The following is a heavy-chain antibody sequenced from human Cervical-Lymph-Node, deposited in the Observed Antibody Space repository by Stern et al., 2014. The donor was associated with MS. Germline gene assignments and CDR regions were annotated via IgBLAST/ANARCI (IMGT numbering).Heavy chain of an antibody. V-gene: IGHV1-2*06. CDR1: GYTFTDHY. CDR2: IYPNSGGT. J-gene: IGHJ4*02. Sequence: VQLVQSGAEVMQPGASVKVSCKASGYTFTDHYIHWVRQAPGQGLEWMGRIYPNSGGTSYAQDFQGRVTVTWDTSLTTAYMELSSLKSDDTAVYYCARAAMRETQADYWGQGTLVTVSA. CDR3: ARAAMRETQADY. D-gene: IGHD5-24*01.